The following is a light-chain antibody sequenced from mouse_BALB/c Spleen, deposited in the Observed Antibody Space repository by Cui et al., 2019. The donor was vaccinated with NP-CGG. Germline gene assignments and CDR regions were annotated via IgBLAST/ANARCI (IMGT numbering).Light chain of an antibody. CDR1: TGTVTTRNY. V-gene: IGLV1*01. J-gene: IGLJ1*01. CDR3: GLGYSNHWV. CDR2: GTN. Sequence: QAVLPQESALTTSPGETFPPTFRSSTGTVTTRNYANWFQEKPDHLLTGLIGGTNNRAPGVPARFSGALIGDKAALTITGAQTEDEAIYFCGLGYSNHWVFGGGTRLTVL.